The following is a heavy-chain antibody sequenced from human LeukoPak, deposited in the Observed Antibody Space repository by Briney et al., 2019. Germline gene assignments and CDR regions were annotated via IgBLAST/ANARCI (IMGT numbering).Heavy chain of an antibody. V-gene: IGHV4-39*02. CDR3: ARGMRHFDY. Sequence: SETLSLTCTVSGGSISSSSHYWGWIRQPPGKGLEWIGSINYSGSTYYNPSLWSRVTISVDTSKNHFSLKLSSVTAADTAVYYCARGMRHFDYWGQGTLVTVSS. CDR1: GGSISSSSHY. J-gene: IGHJ4*02. CDR2: INYSGST.